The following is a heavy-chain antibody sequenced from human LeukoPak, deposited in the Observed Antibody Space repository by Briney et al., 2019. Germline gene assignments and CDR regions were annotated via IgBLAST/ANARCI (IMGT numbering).Heavy chain of an antibody. CDR3: AKEGMEYCSGGSCYDDEDAFDI. J-gene: IGHJ3*02. CDR1: GFTFSSYG. Sequence: GGSLRLSCAAPGFTFSSYGMHWVRQAPGKGLEWVVVISYDGSNKYYADSVKGRFTISRDNSKNTLFLQMNSLRAEDTAVYYCAKEGMEYCSGGSCYDDEDAFDIWGQGTMVTVSS. CDR2: ISYDGSNK. V-gene: IGHV3-30*18. D-gene: IGHD2-15*01.